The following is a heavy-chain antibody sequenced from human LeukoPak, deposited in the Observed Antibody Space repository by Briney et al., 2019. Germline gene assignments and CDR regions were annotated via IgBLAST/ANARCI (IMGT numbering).Heavy chain of an antibody. V-gene: IGHV1-2*02. CDR2: INPNSGGT. CDR1: GYTFTSYG. D-gene: IGHD2-15*01. CDR3: ARDDCSGGSCYRT. Sequence: ASVKVSCKASGYTFTSYGISWVRQAPGQGPEWMGWINPNSGGTKYAEKFQGRVTMTRDTSISTIYMEVGRLTSDDTAVYYCARDDCSGGSCYRTWGQGTLVTVSS. J-gene: IGHJ4*02.